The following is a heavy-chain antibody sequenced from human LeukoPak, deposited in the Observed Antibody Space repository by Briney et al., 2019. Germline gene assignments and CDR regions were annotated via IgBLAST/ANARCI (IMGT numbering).Heavy chain of an antibody. CDR1: GGTFSRYA. V-gene: IGHV1-69*01. J-gene: IGHJ5*02. CDR2: IIPIFGTA. D-gene: IGHD3-10*01. Sequence: SVTVSCKASGGTFSRYAISWVRQTPGQGLEWMGGIIPIFGTANYAQKFQGRVTITADESTSTAYMELSSLRSEDTAVYYCARSYGSGPARFDPWAHGTLVTVSS. CDR3: ARSYGSGPARFDP.